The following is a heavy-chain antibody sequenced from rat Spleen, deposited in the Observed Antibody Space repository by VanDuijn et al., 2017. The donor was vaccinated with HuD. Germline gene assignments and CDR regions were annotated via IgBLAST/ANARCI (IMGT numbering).Heavy chain of an antibody. D-gene: IGHD1-11*01. V-gene: IGHV5-31*01. CDR2: ISNTGGTT. CDR1: GFTFNNYW. Sequence: EVQLVESGGGLVQPGRSLKLSCVASGFTFNNYWMTWIRQAPGKGLEWVASISNTGGTTNYPDSVKGRISISRDNAKSTLYVQLNSLRSEDTATYFCTREEYGGYWGQGVMVTVSS. J-gene: IGHJ2*01. CDR3: TREEYGGY.